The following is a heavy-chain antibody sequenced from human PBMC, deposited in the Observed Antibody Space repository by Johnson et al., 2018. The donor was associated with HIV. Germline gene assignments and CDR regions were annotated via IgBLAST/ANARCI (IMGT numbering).Heavy chain of an antibody. CDR3: ARGWGGQQPI. D-gene: IGHD3-16*01. J-gene: IGHJ3*02. CDR2: ISFAGNNK. Sequence: QVQLVESGGGVVQPGRSLRLSCAASGFTFSNFGFHWVRQAPGKGLQWVAAISFAGNNKYYDDSVKGRFTISRDNAKNALYLQMNSLRVEDTAIYYCARGWGGQQPIWGQGTMVTVS. CDR1: GFTFSNFG. V-gene: IGHV3-30*03.